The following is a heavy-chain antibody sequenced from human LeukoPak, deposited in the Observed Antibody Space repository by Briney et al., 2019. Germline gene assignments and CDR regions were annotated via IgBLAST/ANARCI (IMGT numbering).Heavy chain of an antibody. CDR3: TYDSSGYSYYFDY. CDR2: IRSKTYGGTA. CDR1: GFTFRDHA. D-gene: IGHD3-22*01. J-gene: IGHJ4*02. Sequence: PGRSLRLSCTTSGFTFRDHAMNWVRQAPGKGLEWVGFIRSKTYGGTAEYAASVKGRFTISRDDSKSIAYLQMNSLKTEDTALYYYTYDSSGYSYYFDYWGQGTLVTVSS. V-gene: IGHV3-49*04.